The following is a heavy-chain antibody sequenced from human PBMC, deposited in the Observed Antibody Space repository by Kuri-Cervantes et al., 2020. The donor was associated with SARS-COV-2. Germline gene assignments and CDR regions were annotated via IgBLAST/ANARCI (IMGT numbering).Heavy chain of an antibody. CDR1: GFTVSSNY. D-gene: IGHD1-26*01. CDR3: ARVPSGSYYEYYFDY. J-gene: IGHJ4*02. CDR2: IYSGGST. V-gene: IGHV3-53*01. Sequence: GESLKISCAASGFTVSSNYMSWVRQAPGKGLEWVSAIYSGGSTYYADSVKGRFTISRDNSKNTLYLQMNSLRAEDTAVYYCARVPSGSYYEYYFDYWGQGTLVTVSS.